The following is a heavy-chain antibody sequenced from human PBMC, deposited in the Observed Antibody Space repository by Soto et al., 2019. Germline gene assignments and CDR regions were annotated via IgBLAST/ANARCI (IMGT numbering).Heavy chain of an antibody. J-gene: IGHJ6*03. CDR3: AKLYSSRYMDV. CDR2: MNPNSGKA. Sequence: ASVKVSCKASGYTFTNFDINWVRQAPGQGLQWMGWMNPNSGKADYAQSFQGRVTMTRNTSISTAYLQWSSLKASDTAMYYCAKLYSSRYMDVWGKGTTVTVSS. D-gene: IGHD6-13*01. CDR1: GYTFTNFD. V-gene: IGHV1-8*01.